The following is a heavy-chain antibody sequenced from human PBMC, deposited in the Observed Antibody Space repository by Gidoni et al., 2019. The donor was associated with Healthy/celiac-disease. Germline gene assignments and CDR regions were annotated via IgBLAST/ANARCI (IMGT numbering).Heavy chain of an antibody. CDR1: GGSISSYY. Sequence: QVQLQESGPGLVKPSETLSLTCTVSGGSISSYYWSWIRQPPGKGLEWIGYIYYSGSTNYNPSLKSRVTISVDTSKNQFSLKLSSVTAADTAVYYCARDYSSGYYYYYGMDVWGQGTTVTVSS. J-gene: IGHJ6*02. CDR3: ARDYSSGYYYYYGMDV. V-gene: IGHV4-59*01. CDR2: IYYSGST. D-gene: IGHD3-22*01.